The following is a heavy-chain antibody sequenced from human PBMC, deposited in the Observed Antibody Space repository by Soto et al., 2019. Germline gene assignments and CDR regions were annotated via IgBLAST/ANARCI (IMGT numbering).Heavy chain of an antibody. CDR3: ARGMSPAADSSET. Sequence: DSVQVSCKASGYTFTGYYMHWVRQAPGQGLEWMGWINPNSGGTNYAQKFQGWVTMTRDTSISTAYMELSRLRSDDTAVYYCARGMSPAADSSETCGQGRIVTVSS. V-gene: IGHV1-2*04. CDR2: INPNSGGT. D-gene: IGHD2-2*01. J-gene: IGHJ3*02. CDR1: GYTFTGYY.